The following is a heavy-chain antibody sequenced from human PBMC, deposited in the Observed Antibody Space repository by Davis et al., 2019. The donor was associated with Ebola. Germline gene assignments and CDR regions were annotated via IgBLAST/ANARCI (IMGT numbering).Heavy chain of an antibody. D-gene: IGHD2-15*01. Sequence: PGGSLRLSCNTSGYTFTSYWIGWVRQMPGKGLEWMGIIYPGDSDTRYSPSFQGQVTISADKSISTAYLQWSSLRASDTAIYYCARVEGGSSYWYFDLWGRGTLVTVSS. CDR2: IYPGDSDT. V-gene: IGHV5-51*01. CDR1: GYTFTSYW. J-gene: IGHJ2*01. CDR3: ARVEGGSSYWYFDL.